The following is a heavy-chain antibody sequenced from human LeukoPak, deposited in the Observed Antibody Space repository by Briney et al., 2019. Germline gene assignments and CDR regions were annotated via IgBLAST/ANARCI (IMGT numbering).Heavy chain of an antibody. D-gene: IGHD6-19*01. CDR1: GFTFSNYA. CDR2: ISGSGGST. Sequence: GGSLRLSCAASGFTFSNYAMTWVRQAPGKGLEWVSGISGSGGSTYYADSVKGRFTISRDNSKNTLYLQMNSLRAEDTAVYYCAGGKDARTAVAGPFDYWGQGTLVTVSS. CDR3: AGGKDARTAVAGPFDY. V-gene: IGHV3-23*01. J-gene: IGHJ4*02.